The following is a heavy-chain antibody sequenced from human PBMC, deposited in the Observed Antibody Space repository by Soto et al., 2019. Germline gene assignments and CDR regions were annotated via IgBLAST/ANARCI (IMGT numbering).Heavy chain of an antibody. Sequence: SETLSLTCAVYGGSFSGYYWSWIRQPPGKGLEWIGYVYYSGSTNYNPSLKSRVTISVDTSKNQFSLKLSSVTAADTAVYYCARQGWFGDPNWFDPWGQGTLVTVSS. J-gene: IGHJ5*02. CDR1: GGSFSGYY. CDR2: VYYSGST. CDR3: ARQGWFGDPNWFDP. D-gene: IGHD3-10*01. V-gene: IGHV4-59*01.